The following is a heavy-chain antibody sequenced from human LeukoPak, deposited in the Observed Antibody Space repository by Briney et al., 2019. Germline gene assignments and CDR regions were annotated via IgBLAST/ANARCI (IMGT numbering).Heavy chain of an antibody. J-gene: IGHJ4*02. D-gene: IGHD3-16*01. Sequence: GGSLRLSCAATGFTFSDYYMSWIRQAPGKGLEWVSYISSSGSTIYYADSVKGRFTISRDNAKNSLYVQTNSLRAEDTAVYYCARNRSPDYEFDYWGQGTLVTVSS. CDR2: ISSSGSTI. CDR1: GFTFSDYY. CDR3: ARNRSPDYEFDY. V-gene: IGHV3-11*04.